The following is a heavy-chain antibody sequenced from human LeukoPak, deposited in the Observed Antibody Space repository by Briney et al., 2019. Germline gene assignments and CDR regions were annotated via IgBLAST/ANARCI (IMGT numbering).Heavy chain of an antibody. CDR3: ARGEGWSGYPHYMDV. J-gene: IGHJ6*03. V-gene: IGHV4-31*11. CDR2: IYYSGST. Sequence: SETLSLTCAVSGDSISRGGHYWRWLRQLPGKGLEWIGYIYYSGSTYYNPSLKSRLTISVDTSTTQFSLRLSSVTAADTAVYYCARGEGWSGYPHYMDVWGTGTTVTVSS. D-gene: IGHD3-3*01. CDR1: GDSISRGGHY.